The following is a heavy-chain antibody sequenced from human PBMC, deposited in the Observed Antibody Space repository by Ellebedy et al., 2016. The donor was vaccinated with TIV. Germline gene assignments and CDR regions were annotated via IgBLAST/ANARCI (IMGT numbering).Heavy chain of an antibody. V-gene: IGHV1-69*13. CDR3: ARAPAETTTMTNGMDV. J-gene: IGHJ6*02. CDR2: IIPIFGTA. Sequence: SVKVSXXASGYTFTGYYMHWVRQAPGQGLEWMGWIIPIFGTANYAQKFQGRVTITADESTSTAYMELSSLRSEDTAVYYCARAPAETTTMTNGMDVWGQGTTVTVSS. CDR1: GYTFTGYY. D-gene: IGHD4-17*01.